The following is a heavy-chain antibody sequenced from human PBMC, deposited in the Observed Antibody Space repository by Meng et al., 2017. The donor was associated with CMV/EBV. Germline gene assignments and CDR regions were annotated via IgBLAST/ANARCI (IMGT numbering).Heavy chain of an antibody. Sequence: GSLRLSCTVSGGSISSYYWSWIRQPPGKGLEWIGYIYYRESTNYNPSLKSRVTISVDTSKNQFSLKLSSVTAADTAVYYCARLTGTTIRGPNFDYWGQGTLVTVSS. V-gene: IGHV4-59*01. CDR2: IYYREST. J-gene: IGHJ4*02. D-gene: IGHD1-7*01. CDR1: GGSISSYY. CDR3: ARLTGTTIRGPNFDY.